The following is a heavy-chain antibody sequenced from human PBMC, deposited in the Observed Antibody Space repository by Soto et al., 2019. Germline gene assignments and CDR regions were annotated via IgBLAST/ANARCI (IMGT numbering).Heavy chain of an antibody. D-gene: IGHD3-22*01. CDR3: ARDLGYYASDGYFDY. CDR1: GFTFSDYY. Sequence: ESGGGLVKPGGSLRLSCAGSGFTFSDYYMSWIRQAPGKGLEWVSYISSSGDIIYYADSVKGRFTISRDNAKNSLYLQMNSLRAEDTAVYYCARDLGYYASDGYFDYWGQGTLVTVSS. CDR2: ISSSGDII. J-gene: IGHJ4*02. V-gene: IGHV3-11*01.